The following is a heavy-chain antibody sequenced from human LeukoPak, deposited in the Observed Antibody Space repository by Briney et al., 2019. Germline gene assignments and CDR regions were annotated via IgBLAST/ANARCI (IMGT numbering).Heavy chain of an antibody. CDR1: GFTFSSYA. CDR2: ISGSGGST. J-gene: IGHJ2*01. D-gene: IGHD3-22*01. V-gene: IGHV3-23*01. CDR3: AKSPLSGYYDSSGYYYEFWYFDL. Sequence: GRSLRLSCAASGFTFSSYAMRWVRQAPGKGLEWVSAISGSGGSTYYADSVKGRFTISRDNSKNTLYLQMNSLRAEDTAVYYCAKSPLSGYYDSSGYYYEFWYFDLWGRGTLVTVSS.